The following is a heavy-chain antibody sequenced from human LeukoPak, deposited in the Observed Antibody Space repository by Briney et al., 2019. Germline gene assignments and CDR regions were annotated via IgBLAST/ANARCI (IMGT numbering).Heavy chain of an antibody. D-gene: IGHD3-10*01. Sequence: SVKVSCKASGGTFSSYAISWVRQAPGQGLEWMGGIIPIFGTANYAQKFQGRVTITTDESTSTAYMELSSLRSEDTAVYYCAKEKVLWFGELGNWFDPWGQGTLVTVSS. CDR3: AKEKVLWFGELGNWFDP. J-gene: IGHJ5*02. CDR2: IIPIFGTA. CDR1: GGTFSSYA. V-gene: IGHV1-69*05.